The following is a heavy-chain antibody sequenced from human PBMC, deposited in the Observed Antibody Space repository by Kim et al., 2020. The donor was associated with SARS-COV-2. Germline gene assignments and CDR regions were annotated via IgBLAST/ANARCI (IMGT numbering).Heavy chain of an antibody. J-gene: IGHJ4*02. Sequence: DSVKGRYTHARDNAKNSLYLQMNGLRAEDTAIYYCARCSSSGWYGVFDYWGQGTLVTVSS. V-gene: IGHV3-11*04. D-gene: IGHD6-19*01. CDR3: ARCSSSGWYGVFDY.